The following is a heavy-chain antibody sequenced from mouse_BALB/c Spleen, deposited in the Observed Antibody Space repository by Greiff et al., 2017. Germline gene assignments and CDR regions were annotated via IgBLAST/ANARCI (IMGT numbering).Heavy chain of an antibody. CDR3: ARSFPHYAMDY. V-gene: IGHV5-6-5*01. CDR2: ISSGGST. Sequence: EVKLMESGGGLVKPGGSLKLSCAASGFTFSSYAMSWVRQTPEKRLEWVASISSGGSTYYPDSVKGRFTISRDNARNILYLQMSSLRSEDTAMYYCARSFPHYAMDYWGQGTSVTVSS. J-gene: IGHJ4*01. CDR1: GFTFSSYA.